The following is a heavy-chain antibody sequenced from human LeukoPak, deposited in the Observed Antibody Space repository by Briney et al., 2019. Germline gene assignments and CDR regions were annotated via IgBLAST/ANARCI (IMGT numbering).Heavy chain of an antibody. Sequence: PSETLSLTCTVSGGSISSSSYYWGWIRQPPGKGLEWIGSIYYSGSTYYNPSLKSRVTISVDTSKNQFSLKLSSVTAADTAVYYCASLPLLGYSYGRSDYWGQGTLVTVSS. CDR1: GGSISSSSYY. CDR3: ASLPLLGYSYGRSDY. CDR2: IYYSGST. V-gene: IGHV4-39*01. D-gene: IGHD5-18*01. J-gene: IGHJ4*02.